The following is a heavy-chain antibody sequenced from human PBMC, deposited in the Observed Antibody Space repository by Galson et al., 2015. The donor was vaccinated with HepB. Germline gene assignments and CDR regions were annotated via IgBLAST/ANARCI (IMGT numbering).Heavy chain of an antibody. J-gene: IGHJ5*02. CDR2: ISYSGEYT. D-gene: IGHD3-3*01. Sequence: SLILSCAAPGFNFSNYGMSWVRQAPGKGLEWVSGISYSGEYTYYADSVRGRFTISRDNSKNTLYLQMNSLRVEDTAVYYCAKGHQYYDFWSGYMPNWFDPWGQGTLVTVSS. CDR3: AKGHQYYDFWSGYMPNWFDP. CDR1: GFNFSNYG. V-gene: IGHV3-23*01.